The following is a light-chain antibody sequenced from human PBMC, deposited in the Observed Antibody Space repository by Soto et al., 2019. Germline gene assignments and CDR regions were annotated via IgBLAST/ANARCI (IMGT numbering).Light chain of an antibody. CDR2: GAS. J-gene: IGKJ1*01. Sequence: EIVLTQSPGTLSLSPGESATLSCRASQSVDRNYLAWYQQRPGQAPRLLIYGASSRATGIPPRFSGSGSGAEFVLTISGLEAEDFAVYYCHQFASTPRTFGQGTQVESK. CDR1: QSVDRNY. CDR3: HQFASTPRT. V-gene: IGKV3-20*01.